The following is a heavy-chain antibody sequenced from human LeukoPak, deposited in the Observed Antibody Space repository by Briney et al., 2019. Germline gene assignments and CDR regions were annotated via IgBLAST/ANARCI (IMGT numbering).Heavy chain of an antibody. CDR3: ARDPWHHYDFPPYNWFDP. Sequence: GASVKISCKASGYTFTSYYMHWVRQAPGQGLEWMGVINPSDGSTTYAQKFQGRVTMTTDTSTSTAYMELRSLRSDDTAVYYCARDPWHHYDFPPYNWFDPWGQGTLVTVSS. CDR2: INPSDGST. V-gene: IGHV1-46*01. CDR1: GYTFTSYY. J-gene: IGHJ5*02. D-gene: IGHD3-3*01.